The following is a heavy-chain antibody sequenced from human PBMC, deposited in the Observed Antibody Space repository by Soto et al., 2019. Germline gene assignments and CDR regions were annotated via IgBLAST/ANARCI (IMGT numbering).Heavy chain of an antibody. D-gene: IGHD6-6*01. CDR2: IYYSGTT. Sequence: ETLSLTCTVSGGSISSSSYYWGWIRQPPGKGLELIGYIYYSGTTNYTPSLKSRVTISVDTSKNQFSLKLTSVTAADTAVYYCARGSAARPEWFDPWGQGTLVTVSS. J-gene: IGHJ5*02. CDR1: GGSISSSSYY. V-gene: IGHV4-61*05. CDR3: ARGSAARPEWFDP.